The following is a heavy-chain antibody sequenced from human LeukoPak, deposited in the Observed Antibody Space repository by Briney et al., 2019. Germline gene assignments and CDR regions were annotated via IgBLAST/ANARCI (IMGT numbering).Heavy chain of an antibody. J-gene: IGHJ4*02. V-gene: IGHV4-59*01. CDR1: GGSISSYY. D-gene: IGHD5-18*01. CDR3: ARDLEYSYGYFDY. Sequence: SETLPLTCPVSGGSISSYYWSWIRQPPGKGLEWIGYIYYSGSTNYNPSLKSRVTISVDTSKNQFSLKLSSVTAADTAVYYCARDLEYSYGYFDYWGQGTLVTVSS. CDR2: IYYSGST.